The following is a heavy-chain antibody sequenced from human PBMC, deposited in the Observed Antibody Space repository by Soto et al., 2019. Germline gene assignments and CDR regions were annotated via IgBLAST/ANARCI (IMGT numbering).Heavy chain of an antibody. V-gene: IGHV5-10-1*01. CDR2: IDPSDSQT. CDR1: GYSFAGYW. D-gene: IGHD6-6*01. CDR3: ARRGLGKLESNPLI. Sequence: PGESLKISCKGSGYSFAGYWITWVRQKPGKGLEWMGRIDPSDSQTYYSPSFRGHVTISATKSITTVFLQWSSLRASDTAMYYCARRGLGKLESNPLIWGQGTMVTVSS. J-gene: IGHJ3*02.